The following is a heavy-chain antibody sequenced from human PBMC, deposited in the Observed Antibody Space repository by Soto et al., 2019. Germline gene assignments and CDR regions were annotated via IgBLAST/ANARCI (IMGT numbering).Heavy chain of an antibody. D-gene: IGHD3-10*01. CDR1: GYSFTSYW. Sequence: GESLKISCKGSGYSFTSYWIGWVRQMPGKGLEWMGIIYPGDSDTRYSPSFQGQVTISADKSISTAYLQWSSLKASDTAMYYCARHYYYGSWSYARYYYYYGMYVWGQGTTVTVSS. J-gene: IGHJ6*02. V-gene: IGHV5-51*01. CDR2: IYPGDSDT. CDR3: ARHYYYGSWSYARYYYYYGMYV.